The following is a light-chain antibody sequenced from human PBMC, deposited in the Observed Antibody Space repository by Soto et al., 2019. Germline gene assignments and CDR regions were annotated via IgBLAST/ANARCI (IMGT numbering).Light chain of an antibody. CDR1: QSISSW. CDR3: QQFHSFSPT. Sequence: DIQMTQSPSTLSASVGDRVTITCRASQSISSWLDWYQQKPGKAPKLLIYKASSLESGVPSRCSGSGSGTEFTLTISSLQPDDFATYYCQQFHSFSPTFGQGNKVEIK. CDR2: KAS. J-gene: IGKJ1*01. V-gene: IGKV1-5*03.